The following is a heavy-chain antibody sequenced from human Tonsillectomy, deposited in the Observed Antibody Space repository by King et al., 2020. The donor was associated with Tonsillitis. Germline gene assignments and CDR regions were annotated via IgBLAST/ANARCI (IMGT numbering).Heavy chain of an antibody. Sequence: LPLQESGPRLMKPSETLSLTCTVSGGTLSSSSYFWGWIRQPPGKGLEWIGSIDFTGSTYYNPSLKSRVTTSADTSQNQFSLKLGSVTAADTAVYYCASLTRSPSRWFRDSWGQGVLVTVSS. CDR3: ASLTRSPSRWFRDS. J-gene: IGHJ4*02. V-gene: IGHV4-39*01. CDR2: IDFTGST. CDR1: GGTLSSSSYF. D-gene: IGHD6-13*01.